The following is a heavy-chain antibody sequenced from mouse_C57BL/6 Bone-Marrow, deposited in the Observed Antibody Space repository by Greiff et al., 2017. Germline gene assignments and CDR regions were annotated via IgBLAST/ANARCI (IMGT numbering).Heavy chain of an antibody. CDR1: GYTFTSYW. CDR3: ARKKRGY. Sequence: QVQLQQPGAELVKPGASVKMSCKASGYTFTSYWITWVKQRPGQGLAWIGDIYPGSGSTNYTEKFKSKATLSADTSSSTAYMQLSSLTAEDSAVCYCARKKRGYWGQGTTLTVSS. J-gene: IGHJ2*01. V-gene: IGHV1-55*01. CDR2: IYPGSGST.